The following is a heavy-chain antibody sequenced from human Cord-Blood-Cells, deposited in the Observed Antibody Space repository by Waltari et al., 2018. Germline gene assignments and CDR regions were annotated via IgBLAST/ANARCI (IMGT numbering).Heavy chain of an antibody. CDR1: GGTFSSYA. D-gene: IGHD7-27*01. Sequence: QVQLVQSGAEVKKPGSSVKVSCKASGGTFSSYAISWVRQAPGQGLEWMGGIIPSFGTANYARKFQGRVTITADKSTSTGYMEVSSLRSEDTAVYYSARPELGRGAFDIWGQGTMVTVSS. V-gene: IGHV1-69*06. J-gene: IGHJ3*02. CDR3: ARPELGRGAFDI. CDR2: IIPSFGTA.